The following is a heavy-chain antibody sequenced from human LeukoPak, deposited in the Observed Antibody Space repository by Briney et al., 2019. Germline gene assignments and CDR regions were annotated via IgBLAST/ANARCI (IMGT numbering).Heavy chain of an antibody. CDR1: GGTFSSYA. V-gene: IGHV1-69*13. D-gene: IGHD3-3*01. Sequence: GASVKVSCKASGGTFSSYAISWVRQAPEQGLEWMGGIIPIFGTANYAQKFQGRVTITADESTSTAYMELSGLRSEDTAVYYCARARSGYTDNWFDPWGQGTLVTVSS. CDR2: IIPIFGTA. CDR3: ARARSGYTDNWFDP. J-gene: IGHJ5*02.